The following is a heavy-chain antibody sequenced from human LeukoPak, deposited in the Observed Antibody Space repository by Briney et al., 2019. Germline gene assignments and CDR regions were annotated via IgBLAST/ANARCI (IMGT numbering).Heavy chain of an antibody. CDR2: INPNSGGT. CDR3: ARLDGTGRSQIMIDY. CDR1: GYTFTGYY. D-gene: IGHD1-14*01. Sequence: ASVKVSCKASGYTFTGYYIHWVRQAPGQGLEWMGRINPNSGGTNSAQRFQGRVTMTWDTYVNTAYLELGSLRSDDTAVYYCARLDGTGRSQIMIDYWGQGTLVTVSS. J-gene: IGHJ4*02. V-gene: IGHV1-2*06.